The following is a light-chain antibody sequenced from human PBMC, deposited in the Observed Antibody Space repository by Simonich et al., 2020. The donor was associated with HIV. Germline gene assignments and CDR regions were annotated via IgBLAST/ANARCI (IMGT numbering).Light chain of an antibody. CDR1: SGSIASNY. Sequence: NFMLTQPHSVSESPGKTVTISCTRRSGSIASNYVQWYQQRPGSAHTTVIYEDNQRPPGVPVRFSGSIDSSSNSASLTISGLKTEDEADYYCQSYDSSNQVVFGGGTKLTVL. V-gene: IGLV6-57*03. CDR2: EDN. J-gene: IGLJ3*02. CDR3: QSYDSSNQVV.